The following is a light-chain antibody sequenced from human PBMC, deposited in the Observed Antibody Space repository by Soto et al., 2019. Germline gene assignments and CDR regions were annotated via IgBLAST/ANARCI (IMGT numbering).Light chain of an antibody. V-gene: IGKV3-20*01. J-gene: IGKJ1*01. CDR2: GVS. CDR1: QSVSRNY. Sequence: ESELTQSPGTLSLSPGERATLSCRTSQSVSRNYLAWFQQKPGQAPRLLVYGVSNRATGIPDRFSGSGSGTEFTLTISRLEHEDCAVYFCLQYGDSSWTFGQGTK. CDR3: LQYGDSSWT.